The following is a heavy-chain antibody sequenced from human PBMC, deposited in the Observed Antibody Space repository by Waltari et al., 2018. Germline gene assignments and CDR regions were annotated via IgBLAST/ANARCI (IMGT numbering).Heavy chain of an antibody. CDR2: VNTDGSNT. D-gene: IGHD3-16*01. CDR1: GFSFRSYW. Sequence: EVQLVESGGGLVQPGGSLRLSCAASGFSFRSYWTHWVRHAPGQWLVCVSRVNTDGSNTNYTDCVKGRVNSSRDNAKSTRRGQRNSLRAGERGDYYCGRELGVVDDYYGMEVWGQGTTVTVSS. J-gene: IGHJ6*02. V-gene: IGHV3-74*01. CDR3: GRELGVVDDYYGMEV.